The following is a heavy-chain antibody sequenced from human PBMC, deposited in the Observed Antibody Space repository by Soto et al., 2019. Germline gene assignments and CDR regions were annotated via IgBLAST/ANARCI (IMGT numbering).Heavy chain of an antibody. V-gene: IGHV3-33*01. Sequence: QVQLVESGGGVVQPGRSLRLSCAASGFTFSSYGMHWVRQAPGKGLEWVAVKWCDGSNEYYADSVKGRFTISRGISKNTLYLQINSLRAEETAAYYCARDSPGRESGSYYPLDGMDVWGQGTTVTVSS. CDR3: ARDSPGRESGSYYPLDGMDV. J-gene: IGHJ6*02. D-gene: IGHD1-26*01. CDR2: KWCDGSNE. CDR1: GFTFSSYG.